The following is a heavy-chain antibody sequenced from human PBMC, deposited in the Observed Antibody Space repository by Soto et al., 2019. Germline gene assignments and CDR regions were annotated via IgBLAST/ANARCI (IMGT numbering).Heavy chain of an antibody. V-gene: IGHV4-4*07. Sequence: SETLSLTCIVSGGSISGYYWSWIRQPAGKELEWIGRIYSDGTTNYNPSLKGRGTMSVDTSKKQISLKLTSVTAADTAMYYCARDRGYRSGSFGSWGQGVLVTVS. J-gene: IGHJ5*02. CDR2: IYSDGTT. CDR1: GGSISGYY. CDR3: ARDRGYRSGSFGS. D-gene: IGHD5-18*01.